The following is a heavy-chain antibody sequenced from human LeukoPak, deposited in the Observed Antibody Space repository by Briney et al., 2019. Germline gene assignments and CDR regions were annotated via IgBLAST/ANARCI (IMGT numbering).Heavy chain of an antibody. CDR1: GGSFSGYY. CDR2: INHSGST. Sequence: SETLSLTCAVYGGSFSGYYWSWIRQPPGKGLEWIGEINHSGSTNYNPSLKSRVTISVDTSKNQFSLKLSSVTAADTAVYYCARGRTLVVRGALRTNAFDIWGQGTMVTVSS. CDR3: ARGRTLVVRGALRTNAFDI. J-gene: IGHJ3*02. V-gene: IGHV4-34*01. D-gene: IGHD3-10*01.